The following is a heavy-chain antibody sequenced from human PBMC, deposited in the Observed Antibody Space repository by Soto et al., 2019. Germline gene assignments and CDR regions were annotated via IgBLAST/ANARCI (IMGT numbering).Heavy chain of an antibody. CDR2: INPSGGST. CDR1: GYTFTSYY. CDR3: ARDTLPAIYYYDSSGLIDY. V-gene: IGHV1-46*01. J-gene: IGHJ4*02. D-gene: IGHD3-22*01. Sequence: ASVKVSCKASGYTFTSYYMLWVRQAPGQGLEWMGIINPSGGSTSYAQKFQGRVTMTRDTSTSTVYMELSSLRSEDTAVYYCARDTLPAIYYYDSSGLIDYWGQGTLVTVSS.